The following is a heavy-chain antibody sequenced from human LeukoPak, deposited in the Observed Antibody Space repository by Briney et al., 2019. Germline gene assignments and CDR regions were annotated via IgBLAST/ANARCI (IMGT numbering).Heavy chain of an antibody. Sequence: PSETLPLTCTVSGGSISSYYWTWIRQPPGKGLEWIGHVSNSGSTKYNPSLNSRVTISIDTSKKHFSLKLSSVTAADTAVYYCASRAYYDSSGLDYWGQGILVTVSS. D-gene: IGHD3-22*01. CDR2: VSNSGST. V-gene: IGHV4-59*08. CDR1: GGSISSYY. J-gene: IGHJ4*02. CDR3: ASRAYYDSSGLDY.